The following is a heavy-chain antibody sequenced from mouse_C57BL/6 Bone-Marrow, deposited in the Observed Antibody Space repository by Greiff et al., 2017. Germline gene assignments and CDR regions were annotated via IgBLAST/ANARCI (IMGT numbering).Heavy chain of an antibody. Sequence: EVQLVESGGGLVKPGGSLKLSCAASGFTFSSYTMSWVRQTPEKRLEWVATISGGGGNTYYPDSVKGRFTISRDNAKNTLYLQMSSLRSEDTALYYCARRHYGFAYWGQGTLVTVSA. CDR3: ARRHYGFAY. D-gene: IGHD1-1*01. CDR2: ISGGGGNT. V-gene: IGHV5-9*01. CDR1: GFTFSSYT. J-gene: IGHJ3*01.